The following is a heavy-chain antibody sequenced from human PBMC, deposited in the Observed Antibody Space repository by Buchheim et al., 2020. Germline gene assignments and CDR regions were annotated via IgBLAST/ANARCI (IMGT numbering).Heavy chain of an antibody. D-gene: IGHD4-17*01. CDR3: ARVYGDPNYYYYYGMDV. CDR2: IWYDGSNK. CDR1: GFTFSSHG. Sequence: QVQLVESGGGVVQPGRSLRLSCAASGFTFSSHGMHWVRQAPGKGLEWVAVIWYDGSNKYYADSVKGRFTISRDKSKNTLYLQMNSLRAEDTAVYYCARVYGDPNYYYYYGMDVWGQGTT. J-gene: IGHJ6*02. V-gene: IGHV3-33*01.